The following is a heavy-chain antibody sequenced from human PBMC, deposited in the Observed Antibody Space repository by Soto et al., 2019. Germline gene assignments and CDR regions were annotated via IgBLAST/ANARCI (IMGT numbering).Heavy chain of an antibody. D-gene: IGHD6-6*01. Sequence: GGSLRLSCAGSGFTFSNYAMSWVRQAPGKGLEWVSAISSAVNTYYADSVKGRFTISRDNSKNTLSLQMNSLRAEDTAVYYCAKQVRDGTSSPYYFDYWGQGTLVTVSS. CDR3: AKQVRDGTSSPYYFDY. CDR1: GFTFSNYA. V-gene: IGHV3-23*01. CDR2: ISSAVNT. J-gene: IGHJ4*02.